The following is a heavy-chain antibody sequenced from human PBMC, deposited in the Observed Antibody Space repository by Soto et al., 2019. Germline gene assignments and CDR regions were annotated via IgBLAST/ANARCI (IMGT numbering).Heavy chain of an antibody. CDR3: ATYGQHLMDS. V-gene: IGHV3-23*01. CDR1: GFTFSSFA. D-gene: IGHD4-17*01. CDR2: IGSGGDGI. J-gene: IGHJ5*01. Sequence: VASLRLSCAASGFTFSSFALKWVRKATGKGLEWVSVIGSGGDGIHYADSVKGRFTISRDNSKNTMSLQMNSLTVEDTAVYYCATYGQHLMDSWGQGTLVPVSS.